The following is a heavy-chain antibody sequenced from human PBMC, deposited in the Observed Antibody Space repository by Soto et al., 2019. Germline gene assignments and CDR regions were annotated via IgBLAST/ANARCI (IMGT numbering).Heavy chain of an antibody. Sequence: EVQLVQSGAEVKKPGESLKISCKGSGYSFTSYWIGWVRQMPGKGLEGMGIIYPGDSDTRYSPSFQGQVTISADKSIRTAYLQWSSRKASDTAMYDCARAIIRGKNYYGMDVWGQGTTVTVSS. CDR3: ARAIIRGKNYYGMDV. CDR1: GYSFTSYW. CDR2: IYPGDSDT. V-gene: IGHV5-51*03. D-gene: IGHD3-10*01. J-gene: IGHJ6*02.